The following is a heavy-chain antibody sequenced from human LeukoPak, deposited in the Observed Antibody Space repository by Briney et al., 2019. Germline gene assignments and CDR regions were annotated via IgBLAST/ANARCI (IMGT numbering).Heavy chain of an antibody. J-gene: IGHJ4*02. CDR2: INPSGGST. Sequence: ASVKVSCKASGYTFSNYYMHWVRQAPGQGLEWMGLINPSGGSTSYAQKFQGRVTMTRDTSTTTFYMDLSSLRSEDTAVYYCARGSSGSHYNYFDYWGQGTLVTVSS. D-gene: IGHD1-26*01. CDR1: GYTFSNYY. CDR3: ARGSSGSHYNYFDY. V-gene: IGHV1-46*01.